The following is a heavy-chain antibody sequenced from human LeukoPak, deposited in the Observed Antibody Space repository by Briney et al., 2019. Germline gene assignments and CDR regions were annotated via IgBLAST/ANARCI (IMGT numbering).Heavy chain of an antibody. CDR3: ARAGSGSYFRS. J-gene: IGHJ4*02. CDR1: GYTFTGYY. CDR2: INPNSGGT. V-gene: IGHV1-2*02. Sequence: ASVKVSCKASGYTFTGYYMHWVRQAPGQGLEWMGWINPNSGGTNYVQKFQGRVTMTRDTSISTAYMELSRLRSDDTAVYYCARAGSGSYFRSWGQGTLVTVSS. D-gene: IGHD3-10*01.